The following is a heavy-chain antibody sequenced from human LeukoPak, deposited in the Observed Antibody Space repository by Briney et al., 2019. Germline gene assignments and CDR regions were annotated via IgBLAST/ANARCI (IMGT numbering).Heavy chain of an antibody. J-gene: IGHJ4*02. V-gene: IGHV3-7*01. D-gene: IGHD5-12*01. CDR3: ARDARDDDYSLDYFDY. Sequence: GGSLRLSCASSGFDLSNFWMSWVRQAPGKGLEWVANIDEDGSSDYYVDSVKGRFTISRDNAKNSLYLQINSLRGDDTAVYYCARDARDDDYSLDYFDYWGQGSLGTVSS. CDR2: IDEDGSSD. CDR1: GFDLSNFW.